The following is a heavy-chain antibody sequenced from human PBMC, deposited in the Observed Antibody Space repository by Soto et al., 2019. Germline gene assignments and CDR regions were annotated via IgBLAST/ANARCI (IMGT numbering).Heavy chain of an antibody. V-gene: IGHV3-30*04. J-gene: IGHJ4*02. CDR2: ISRDGTNK. D-gene: IGHD3-10*01. Sequence: QVQVVESGGGVVQPGRSLRLSCAASGFTFSRYAIHWVRQAPGKGLEWVAVISRDGTNKYYVDSVKGRFTISRDNSRNTLHLQMNSLRHEDAAVYYCARSRSGAVADSFDFWGLGTLVTVSS. CDR3: ARSRSGAVADSFDF. CDR1: GFTFSRYA.